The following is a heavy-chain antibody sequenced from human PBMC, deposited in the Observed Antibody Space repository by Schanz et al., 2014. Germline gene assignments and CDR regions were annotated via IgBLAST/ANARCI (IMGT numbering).Heavy chain of an antibody. Sequence: EVQLVESGGGLIQPGGSLRLSCAASGFGFSSYSMNWVRQAPGKGLEWVSYISDSGTYTNYADSVKGRFTISRDNAKSSLYLQMNSLRVEDTAVYYCAASSGWHPSTDYCGQGTLVTVSS. D-gene: IGHD6-19*01. CDR3: AASSGWHPSTDY. V-gene: IGHV3-21*05. CDR1: GFGFSSYS. CDR2: ISDSGTYT. J-gene: IGHJ4*02.